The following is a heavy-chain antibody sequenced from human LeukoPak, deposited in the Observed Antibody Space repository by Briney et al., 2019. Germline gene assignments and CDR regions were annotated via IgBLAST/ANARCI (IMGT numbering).Heavy chain of an antibody. CDR1: GGTFSSYA. Sequence: ASVKVSCKASGGTFSSYAINWVRQAPGRGLEWMGWMNPNSGNTAYAQKFQGRVTMTRNTSISTAYMELSSLKSEDTAVYFCARADYDTSASTRKQIDYWGQGTLVTVSS. CDR3: ARADYDTSASTRKQIDY. D-gene: IGHD3-22*01. J-gene: IGHJ4*02. CDR2: MNPNSGNT. V-gene: IGHV1-8*02.